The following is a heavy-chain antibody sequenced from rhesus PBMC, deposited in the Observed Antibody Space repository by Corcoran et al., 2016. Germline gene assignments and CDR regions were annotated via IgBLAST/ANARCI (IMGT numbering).Heavy chain of an antibody. J-gene: IGHJ4*01. D-gene: IGHD6-25*01. V-gene: IGHV3-100*02. CDR3: TRRGSWRYYFDY. Sequence: DVQLVESGGGLVKPGGSLRLSCVASGFTFSSYEMHWVRQAQGKGLEWVSVISESGGTIYYADSVKGRFTISRYNAKNSLFLQMNSLRAEDTAVYYCTRRGSWRYYFDYWGQGVLVTVSS. CDR1: GFTFSSYE. CDR2: ISESGGTI.